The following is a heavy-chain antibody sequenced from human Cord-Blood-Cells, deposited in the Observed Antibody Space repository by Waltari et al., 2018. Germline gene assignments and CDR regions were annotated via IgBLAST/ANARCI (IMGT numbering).Heavy chain of an antibody. CDR3: ASLIVATIDY. CDR1: GGSISSSSYY. D-gene: IGHD5-12*01. Sequence: QLQLQESGPGLVKPSETLSITCTVPGGSISSSSYYWGWIRQPPGKGLEWIGSIYYSGSTYYNPSLKSRVTISVDTSKNQFSLKLSSVTAADTAVYYCASLIVATIDYWGQGTLVTVSS. J-gene: IGHJ4*02. V-gene: IGHV4-39*01. CDR2: IYYSGST.